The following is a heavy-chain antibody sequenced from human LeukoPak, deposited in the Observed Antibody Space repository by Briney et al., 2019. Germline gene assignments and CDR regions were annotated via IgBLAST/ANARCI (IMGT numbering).Heavy chain of an antibody. CDR3: ARDMNYYDSSGYYYWFDP. CDR1: GGSISSYY. J-gene: IGHJ5*02. D-gene: IGHD3-22*01. CDR2: IYYSGST. V-gene: IGHV4-59*01. Sequence: SETLSLTCTVSGGSISSYYWSWIRRPPGKGLEWIGYIYYSGSTNYNPSLKSRVTISVDTSKNQFSLKLSSVTAADTAVYYCARDMNYYDSSGYYYWFDPWGQGTLVTVSS.